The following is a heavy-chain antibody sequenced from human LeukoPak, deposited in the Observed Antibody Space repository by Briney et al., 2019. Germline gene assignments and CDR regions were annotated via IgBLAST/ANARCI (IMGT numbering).Heavy chain of an antibody. CDR1: GFTFSSYH. CDR3: AELGITMIGGV. D-gene: IGHD3-10*02. CDR2: ISSSSRYI. V-gene: IGHV3-21*01. J-gene: IGHJ6*04. Sequence: GGSLRLSCEVSGFTFSSYHMNWVRQAPGKGLEWVSSISSSSRYIYYADSMTGRFTISRDNAKNSLYLQMHSLRAEDTAMYYCAELGITMIGGVWGKGTTVTISS.